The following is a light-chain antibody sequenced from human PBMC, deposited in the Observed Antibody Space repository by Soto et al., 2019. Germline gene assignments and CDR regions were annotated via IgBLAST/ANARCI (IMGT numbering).Light chain of an antibody. J-gene: IGKJ1*01. CDR1: QFVSSA. V-gene: IGKV3-15*01. CDR2: GAS. Sequence: EIVMTQSPATLSVSPGERATLSCRACQFVSSALAWYQQKPGQAPRLLIHGASTRATGISDRFSGRGSGTEFTLTISSLQSEDFAVYYCQQYNDWPRTFGHGTKVDIK. CDR3: QQYNDWPRT.